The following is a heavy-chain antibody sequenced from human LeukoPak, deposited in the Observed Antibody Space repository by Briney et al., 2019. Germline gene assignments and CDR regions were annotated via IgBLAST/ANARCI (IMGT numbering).Heavy chain of an antibody. Sequence: TGGSLRLSRAASGLTFSSHWMHWVRQAPGKGLVWVSRITNDGSSTTYADSVKGRFTISRDNAKNSLYLQMNSLRAEDTALYYCAKSNYYDSSGYYGYWGQGTLVTVSS. V-gene: IGHV3-74*01. CDR2: ITNDGSST. J-gene: IGHJ4*02. D-gene: IGHD3-22*01. CDR3: AKSNYYDSSGYYGY. CDR1: GLTFSSHW.